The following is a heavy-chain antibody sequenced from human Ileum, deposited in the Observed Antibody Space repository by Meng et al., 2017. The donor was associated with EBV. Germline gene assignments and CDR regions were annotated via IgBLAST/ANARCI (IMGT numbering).Heavy chain of an antibody. CDR2: IYYSGST. J-gene: IGHJ4*02. Sequence: QRPGPGPGLVKPSETLSLPCAVSGDSISSSNHWWGWIRQPPGKGLEWVGTIYYSGSTFYNPSLKSRVTISLDTSKNQFSLKVSSVTAADTAVYYCARRYYGVPFDNWGQGTLVTVSS. CDR3: ARRYYGVPFDN. V-gene: IGHV4-39*01. D-gene: IGHD3-3*01. CDR1: GDSISSSNHW.